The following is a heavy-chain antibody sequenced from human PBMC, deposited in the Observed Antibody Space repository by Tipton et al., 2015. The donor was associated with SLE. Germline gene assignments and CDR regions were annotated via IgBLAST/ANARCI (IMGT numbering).Heavy chain of an antibody. CDR2: VFYTGSA. J-gene: IGHJ4*02. Sequence: GLVKPSETLSLTCTVSGGSMSSTGYYWGWIRQPPGKGLEWIGSVFYTGSAYYNPSLNSRVTISIDTSKKQFSLTLRSVTAADTAVYYCARLLFDYYPSPLIDYWGQGTLVTVSS. CDR1: GGSMSSTGYY. CDR3: ARLLFDYYPSPLIDY. V-gene: IGHV4-39*07. D-gene: IGHD3-9*01.